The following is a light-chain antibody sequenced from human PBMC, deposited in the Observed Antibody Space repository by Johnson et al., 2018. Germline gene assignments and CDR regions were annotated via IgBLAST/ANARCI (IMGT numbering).Light chain of an antibody. J-gene: IGLJ1*01. CDR3: GTWDSSLSAGNV. V-gene: IGLV1-51*02. CDR2: ENN. CDR1: SSNIGNNY. Sequence: QSVLTQPPSVSAAPGQKVTISCSGSSSNIGNNYVSWYQQLPGTAPKLLIYENNKRPSGIPDRFSGSKSGTSATLGITGLQTGDEADYYCGTWDSSLSAGNVFGTGTTCTFL.